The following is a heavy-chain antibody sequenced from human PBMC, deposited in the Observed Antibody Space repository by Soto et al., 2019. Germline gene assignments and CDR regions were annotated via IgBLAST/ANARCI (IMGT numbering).Heavy chain of an antibody. J-gene: IGHJ5*02. CDR1: GGTFSNYA. CDR3: ARDRGPSSGYYPYWFDP. Sequence: QVQLVQSGAEVKKPGSSVKVSCKASGGTFSNYAISWVRQAPGQGLEWMGGIIPIFGTANYAQEFQGRGTITTDESTSTAYMELSSLRSEDTAVYYCARDRGPSSGYYPYWFDPWGQGTLVTVSS. D-gene: IGHD3-22*01. CDR2: IIPIFGTA. V-gene: IGHV1-69*05.